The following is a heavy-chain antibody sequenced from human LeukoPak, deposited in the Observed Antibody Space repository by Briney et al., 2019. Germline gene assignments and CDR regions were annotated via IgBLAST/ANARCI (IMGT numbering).Heavy chain of an antibody. CDR3: ASVPDSSGYYYSDY. Sequence: ASVKVSCKASGYTFTGYFIHWVRQAPGQGLEWMGWINPNSGGTNYAQKFQGRVTMTRDTSISTAYMELSRLRSDDTAVYYCASVPDSSGYYYSDYWGQGTLVTVSS. CDR2: INPNSGGT. D-gene: IGHD3-22*01. V-gene: IGHV1-2*02. J-gene: IGHJ4*02. CDR1: GYTFTGYF.